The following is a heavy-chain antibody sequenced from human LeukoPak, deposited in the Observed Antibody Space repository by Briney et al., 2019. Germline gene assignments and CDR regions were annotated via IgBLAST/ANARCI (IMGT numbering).Heavy chain of an antibody. Sequence: SETQSLTCTVSGGSISSSSYYWGWIRQPPGKGLEWIGSIYYSGSTYYNPSLKSRVTISVDTSKNQFSLKLSSVTAADTAVYYCARKGDIWSGYYQTTFDYWGQGTLVTVSS. CDR1: GGSISSSSYY. D-gene: IGHD3-3*01. CDR3: ARKGDIWSGYYQTTFDY. CDR2: IYYSGST. J-gene: IGHJ4*02. V-gene: IGHV4-39*01.